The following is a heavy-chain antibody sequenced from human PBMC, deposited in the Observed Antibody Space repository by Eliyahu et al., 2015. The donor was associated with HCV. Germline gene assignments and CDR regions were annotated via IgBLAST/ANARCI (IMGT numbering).Heavy chain of an antibody. J-gene: IGHJ4*02. CDR1: GFTFXNYA. CDR2: IXHSNGAT. Sequence: EVQLLXSGGGLLQPGGSLRVSXAASGFTFXNYAMSWVRQAPGKGLEWVSTIXHSNGATYYADSVKGRFTISRDDSRNTLYLQMNSLRAEDTALYYCARCLGTIDPFDYWGQGALVTVSS. V-gene: IGHV3-23*01. CDR3: ARCLGTIDPFDY. D-gene: IGHD1-14*01.